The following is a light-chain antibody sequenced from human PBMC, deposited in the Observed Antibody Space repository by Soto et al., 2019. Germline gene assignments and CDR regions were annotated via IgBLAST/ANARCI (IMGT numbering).Light chain of an antibody. Sequence: DMQMTQSPSSLSASVGDSVTITCQASQNIDTYLNWYQQKPGKAPQLLISGAYLLRSGVPSRFSGSGSGTDFTLTINSLHPEDFATYYCQQSYTTPLTFGGGTMVETK. V-gene: IGKV1-39*01. CDR3: QQSYTTPLT. CDR1: QNIDTY. J-gene: IGKJ4*01. CDR2: GAY.